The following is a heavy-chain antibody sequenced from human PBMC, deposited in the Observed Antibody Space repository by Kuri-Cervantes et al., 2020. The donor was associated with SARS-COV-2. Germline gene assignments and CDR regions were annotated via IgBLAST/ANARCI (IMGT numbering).Heavy chain of an antibody. CDR3: ARLLYGSGSYYKD. D-gene: IGHD3-10*01. V-gene: IGHV3-21*01. Sequence: LKIPCLASGFTFSSYSMNWVRQAPGKGLEWVSSISSSSSYRYYAASVKGRFTISRDNAKNSMYLKMNSLRAEETAVNYCARLLYGSGSYYKDWGQGSQVTVSS. J-gene: IGHJ4*02. CDR1: GFTFSSYS. CDR2: ISSSSSYR.